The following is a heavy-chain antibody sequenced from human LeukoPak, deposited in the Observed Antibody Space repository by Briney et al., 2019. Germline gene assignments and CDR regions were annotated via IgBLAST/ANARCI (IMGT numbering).Heavy chain of an antibody. Sequence: ASVKVSCTASGYTFTSYDINWVRQATGQGLEWMGWMNPNSGNTGYAQKFQGRVTITRNTSITTAYMELSSLRSEDTAVYYCARDSEMTMIVVVTPYYFDYWGQGTLVTVSS. J-gene: IGHJ4*02. V-gene: IGHV1-8*03. CDR2: MNPNSGNT. D-gene: IGHD3-22*01. CDR1: GYTFTSYD. CDR3: ARDSEMTMIVVVTPYYFDY.